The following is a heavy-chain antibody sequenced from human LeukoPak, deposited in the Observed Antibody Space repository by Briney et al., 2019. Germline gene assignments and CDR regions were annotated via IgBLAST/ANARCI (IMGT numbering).Heavy chain of an antibody. CDR3: VRGTPTPGMDY. CDR1: GYPFSAHF. Sequence: GASVKVSCKASGYPFSAHFLNWVRQAPGQGLEWMGNIDTTTGNPRYAQDFTGRFVFSLDTSVSTAYLQITSLKADDTAAYYCVRGTPTPGMDYWGQGNQVTVSS. D-gene: IGHD3-10*01. J-gene: IGHJ4*02. V-gene: IGHV7-4-1*02. CDR2: IDTTTGNP.